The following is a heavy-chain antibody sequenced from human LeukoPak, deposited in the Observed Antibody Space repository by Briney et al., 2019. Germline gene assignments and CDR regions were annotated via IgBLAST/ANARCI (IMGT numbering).Heavy chain of an antibody. J-gene: IGHJ3*02. D-gene: IGHD2-2*01. CDR2: IYSSGST. CDR3: ARKLASSTLKAGAFDI. Sequence: SETLSLTCTVSGGSISNWYWSWFRQPAGKGLEWIRRIYSSGSTIYNPSLKSRVTMSVDTSTNQISLRLTSVTAADTAMYYCARKLASSTLKAGAFDIWGQGTMVTVSS. CDR1: GGSISNWY. V-gene: IGHV4-4*07.